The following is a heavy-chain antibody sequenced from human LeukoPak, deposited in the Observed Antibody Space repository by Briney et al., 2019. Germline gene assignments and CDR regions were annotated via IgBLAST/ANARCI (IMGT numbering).Heavy chain of an antibody. V-gene: IGHV3-7*01. J-gene: IGHJ1*01. CDR2: IKRDGSAI. Sequence: GGSLRLSCAASGFMFSKYWMTWVRQAPGKGLEWVANIKRDGSAIHYVDSVKGRFTISRDNAKNSLYLQMNSLRAEDTAVYYCARDLGTTVVTGYFQHWGQGTLVTVSS. CDR3: ARDLGTTVVTGYFQH. D-gene: IGHD4-23*01. CDR1: GFMFSKYW.